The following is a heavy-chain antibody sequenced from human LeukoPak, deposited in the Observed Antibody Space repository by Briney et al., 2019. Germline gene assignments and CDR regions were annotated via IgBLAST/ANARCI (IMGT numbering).Heavy chain of an antibody. D-gene: IGHD6-19*01. J-gene: IGHJ3*02. CDR3: ANLAVPAAFDI. CDR1: GLTFSSYA. Sequence: GGSLRLSCAASGLTFSSYAMMWLRQAPGKGLEWVSYISSSGSTIYYADSVKGRFTISRDNAKNSLYLQMNSLRAEDTAVYYCANLAVPAAFDIWGQGTMVTVSS. V-gene: IGHV3-48*04. CDR2: ISSSGSTI.